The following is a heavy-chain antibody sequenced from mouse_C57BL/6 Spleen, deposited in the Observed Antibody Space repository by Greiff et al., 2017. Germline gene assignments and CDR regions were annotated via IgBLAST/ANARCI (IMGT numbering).Heavy chain of an antibody. J-gene: IGHJ1*03. Sequence: EVKLVESGGGLVQPGGSLKLSCAASGFTFSDYYMYWVRQTPEKRLEWVAYISNGGGSTYYPDTVKGRFTISRDNAKNTLYLQMSRVKSEDTAMYYCARETRAYYSNYVGYFDVWGTGTTVTVSS. D-gene: IGHD2-5*01. CDR1: GFTFSDYY. CDR2: ISNGGGST. CDR3: ARETRAYYSNYVGYFDV. V-gene: IGHV5-12*01.